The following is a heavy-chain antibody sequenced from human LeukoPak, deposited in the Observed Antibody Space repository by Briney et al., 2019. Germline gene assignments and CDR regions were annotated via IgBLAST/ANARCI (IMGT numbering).Heavy chain of an antibody. CDR3: AKARFAPGRGYSSTSCCYFDY. CDR2: ISGSGGST. D-gene: IGHD2-2*01. Sequence: PGGSLRLSCAASGFTFSSYAMSWVRQAPGKGLEWVSAISGSGGSTYYADSVKGRFTISRDNSKNTLYLQMNSLRAEDTAVYYCAKARFAPGRGYSSTSCCYFDYWGQGTLVTVSS. CDR1: GFTFSSYA. V-gene: IGHV3-23*01. J-gene: IGHJ4*02.